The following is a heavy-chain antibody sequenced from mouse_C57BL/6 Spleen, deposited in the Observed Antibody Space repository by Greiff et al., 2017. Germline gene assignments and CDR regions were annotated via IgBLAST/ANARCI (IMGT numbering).Heavy chain of an antibody. J-gene: IGHJ2*01. Sequence: EVKVVESGGDLVKPGGSLKLSCAASGFTFSSYGMSWVRQTPDKRLEWVATISSGGSYTYYPDSVKGRFTISSNNAKNTLYLQMSSLKSEDTALYYCARQGLGFDYWGQGTTLTVSS. CDR3: ARQGLGFDY. CDR1: GFTFSSYG. D-gene: IGHD4-1*01. V-gene: IGHV5-6*01. CDR2: ISSGGSYT.